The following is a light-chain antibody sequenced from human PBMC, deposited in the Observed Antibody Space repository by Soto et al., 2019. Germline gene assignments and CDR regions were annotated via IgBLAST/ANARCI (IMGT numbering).Light chain of an antibody. CDR3: HQYYIPGWT. CDR1: RSVLYSSDNQNY. Sequence: DIVMTQSPDSLAVSLGERATINCKSSRSVLYSSDNQNYLAWYQQKPGQPPKLLIYWASTRASGVPDRFSGGGSGTDFTLTISSLQAEDVAVYYCHQYYIPGWTFGQGTKVEIK. J-gene: IGKJ1*01. CDR2: WAS. V-gene: IGKV4-1*01.